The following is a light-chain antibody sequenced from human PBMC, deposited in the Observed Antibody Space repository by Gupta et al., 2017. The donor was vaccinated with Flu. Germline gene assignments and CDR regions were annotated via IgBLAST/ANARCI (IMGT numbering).Light chain of an antibody. CDR1: PQLTTN. CDR3: QQRNSTPYT. CDR2: TSS. J-gene: IGKJ2*01. Sequence: DVQLTQSPSSLSASVGDSVTISCRSSPQLTTNLNWYQQKPGKAPKLLIYTSSKLQSGVPSRFSGSSSGTDFTVTITKLQPEDFATYYSQQRNSTPYTFVQGTKMEI. V-gene: IGKV1-39*01.